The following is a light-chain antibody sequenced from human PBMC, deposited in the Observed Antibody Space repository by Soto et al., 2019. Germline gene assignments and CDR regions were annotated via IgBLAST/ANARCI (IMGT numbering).Light chain of an antibody. V-gene: IGKV3-15*01. CDR2: AAS. CDR3: HQYQPWPPAIT. Sequence: EIVLTQSPATLSVSPGERATLSCRASESISSNLAWYQQKPGQAPRLLIYAASTRATGLPARFSGSGSGTEFSLTIISRQSEVVAVYYCHQYQPWPPAITYGQGTRLDIK. J-gene: IGKJ5*01. CDR1: ESISSN.